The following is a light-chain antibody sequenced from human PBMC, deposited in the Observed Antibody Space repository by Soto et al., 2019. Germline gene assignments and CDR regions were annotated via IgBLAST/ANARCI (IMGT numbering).Light chain of an antibody. V-gene: IGKV3-20*01. CDR1: QSVSSNF. CDR3: QQYNDWPLT. J-gene: IGKJ4*01. Sequence: EIVLTQSPGTLSLSPGERVTLSCRASQSVSSNFLAWYQQKPGQAPRLLIYGASNRAAGIPDRFSGSGSGTDFTLTISRLEPEDFAVYYCQQYNDWPLTFGGGTKVDIK. CDR2: GAS.